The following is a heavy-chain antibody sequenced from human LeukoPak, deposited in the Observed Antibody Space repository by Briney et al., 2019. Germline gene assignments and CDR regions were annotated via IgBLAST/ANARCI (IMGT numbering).Heavy chain of an antibody. D-gene: IGHD4-17*01. CDR3: ATYGARGY. Sequence: PGGSLRLSCAASGFTFSSNWMHWVHQAPGKGLVWVSRLNSDGSSTNYADSVKGRFTISRDNAKNTLYLQMNSLRAEDTAVYYCATYGARGYWGQGTLLTVSS. CDR2: LNSDGSST. V-gene: IGHV3-74*01. J-gene: IGHJ4*02. CDR1: GFTFSSNW.